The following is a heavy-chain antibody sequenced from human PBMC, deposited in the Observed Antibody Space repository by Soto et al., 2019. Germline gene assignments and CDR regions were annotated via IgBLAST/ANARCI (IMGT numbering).Heavy chain of an antibody. CDR2: ITRNGDAT. J-gene: IGHJ4*02. Sequence: EVRLVESGGGLVQPGGSLRLSCAASGFSLSNYVMHWVRQAPGKGLESVSAITRNGDATYYANSVKGRFIISRDNSKNTLYVQMASVRAEDMGVYYCAREGEFGTADDWGQGTQVTVSS. CDR1: GFSLSNYV. D-gene: IGHD1-1*01. V-gene: IGHV3-64*01. CDR3: AREGEFGTADD.